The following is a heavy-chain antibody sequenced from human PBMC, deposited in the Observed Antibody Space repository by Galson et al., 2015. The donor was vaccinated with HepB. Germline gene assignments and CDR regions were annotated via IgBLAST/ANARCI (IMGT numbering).Heavy chain of an antibody. J-gene: IGHJ4*02. V-gene: IGHV3-15*01. D-gene: IGHD3-22*01. CDR2: IKTKTDGGTT. Sequence: SLRLSCAASGFTFSNAWMSWVRQAPGKGLEWVGRIKTKTDGGTTGYAAPVKGRFTISRDDSKNTLYLQMNSLKTEDTAVYYCTTSLDYYDAPFDYWGQGTLVTVSS. CDR1: GFTFSNAW. CDR3: TTSLDYYDAPFDY.